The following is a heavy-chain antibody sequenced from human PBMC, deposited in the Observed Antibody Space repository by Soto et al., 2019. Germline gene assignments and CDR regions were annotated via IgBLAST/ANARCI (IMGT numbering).Heavy chain of an antibody. Sequence: QLQLQESGSGLVKPSQTLSLTCAVSGGAISSGGYSWSWIRQPPGKGLEWIGYIYHSGSTYYNPSLKSRVPISVDRSNNQFSLKLSSVTAADTAVYYCASAANDYGDYGVPLYYFYYWGQGTLVTVSS. J-gene: IGHJ4*02. D-gene: IGHD4-17*01. CDR2: IYHSGST. V-gene: IGHV4-30-2*01. CDR3: ASAANDYGDYGVPLYYFYY. CDR1: GGAISSGGYS.